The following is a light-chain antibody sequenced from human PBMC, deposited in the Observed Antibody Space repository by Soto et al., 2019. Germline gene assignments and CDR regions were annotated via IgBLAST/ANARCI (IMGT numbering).Light chain of an antibody. J-gene: IGKJ5*01. CDR2: DAS. Sequence: EIVLTHSPATLSLSPGERATLSCRASQSVSSYLAWYQQKPGQAPRPLIYDASNRATGIPARFSGSGSGTDFTLTISSLEPEDFAVYYCQQRSNWPVTFGQGTRLEIK. CDR3: QQRSNWPVT. V-gene: IGKV3-11*01. CDR1: QSVSSY.